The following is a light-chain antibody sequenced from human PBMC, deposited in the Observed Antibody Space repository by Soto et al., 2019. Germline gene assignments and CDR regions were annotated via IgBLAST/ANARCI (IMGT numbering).Light chain of an antibody. CDR1: QSLSSSW. CDR3: QQYGSSPTT. Sequence: EIVLTQSPGTLSLSPGERATLSCRASQSLSSSWLAWYQQKPGQAPRLLIYGASSRATGIPDRFSGSGSGTDFTLTISRLEPEDFAVYYCQQYGSSPTTFGQGTKVDIK. V-gene: IGKV3-20*01. CDR2: GAS. J-gene: IGKJ1*01.